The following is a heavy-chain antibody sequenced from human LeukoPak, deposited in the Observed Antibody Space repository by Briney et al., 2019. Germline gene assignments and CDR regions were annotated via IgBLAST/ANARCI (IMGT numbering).Heavy chain of an antibody. CDR2: ISGSGGST. CDR3: AKDSRYGGNSFRFGY. J-gene: IGHJ4*02. Sequence: GGSLRLSCAASGFTFSSYGMSWVRQAPGKGLGWVSAISGSGGSTYYADSVKGRFTISRDNSKNTLYLQMNSLRAEDTAVYYCAKDSRYGGNSFRFGYWGQGTLVTVSS. CDR1: GFTFSSYG. V-gene: IGHV3-23*01. D-gene: IGHD4-23*01.